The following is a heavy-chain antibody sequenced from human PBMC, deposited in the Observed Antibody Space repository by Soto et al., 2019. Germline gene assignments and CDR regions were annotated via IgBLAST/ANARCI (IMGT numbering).Heavy chain of an antibody. D-gene: IGHD6-19*01. V-gene: IGHV3-48*01. J-gene: IGHJ5*02. CDR3: AKVWYSSGP. CDR2: MSSSGNTI. CDR1: GFPFSAFS. Sequence: GSLRLSCASSGFPFSAFSFNWVRQAPGKGLEWISYMSSSGNTIYYADSVKGRFTISRDNAKNTLYLQMSSLRAEDTAVYYCAKVWYSSGPWGQGTLVTVSS.